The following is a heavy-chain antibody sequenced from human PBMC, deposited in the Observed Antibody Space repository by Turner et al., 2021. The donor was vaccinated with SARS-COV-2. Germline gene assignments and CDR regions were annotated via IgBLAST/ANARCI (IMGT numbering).Heavy chain of an antibody. V-gene: IGHV3-33*01. CDR2: SWYDGSNK. Sequence: QVQLVESGGGVVQPGRALRLSCAASGFTFSSHGMHWGRQAAGKGLEWVAVSWYDGSNKYYADSVKGRLTISRENSKNTLYLQMNSLRAEDTAVYYCAREGDYGGNSGGFDYWGQGTLVTVSS. CDR3: AREGDYGGNSGGFDY. CDR1: GFTFSSHG. J-gene: IGHJ4*02. D-gene: IGHD4-17*01.